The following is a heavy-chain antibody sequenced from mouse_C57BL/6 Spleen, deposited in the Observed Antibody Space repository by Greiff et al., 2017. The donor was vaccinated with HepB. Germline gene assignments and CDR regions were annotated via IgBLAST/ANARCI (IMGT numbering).Heavy chain of an antibody. D-gene: IGHD4-1*01. CDR2: IRNKANGYPT. Sequence: EVQLVESGGGLVQPGGSLSLSCAASGFTFTDYYMSWVRQPPGKALEWLGFIRNKANGYPTEYSASVKVRFTISRDNSQSILYLQMNALRAEDSATYYCARYAGTGWYFDVWGTGTTVTVSS. V-gene: IGHV7-3*01. CDR1: GFTFTDYY. J-gene: IGHJ1*03. CDR3: ARYAGTGWYFDV.